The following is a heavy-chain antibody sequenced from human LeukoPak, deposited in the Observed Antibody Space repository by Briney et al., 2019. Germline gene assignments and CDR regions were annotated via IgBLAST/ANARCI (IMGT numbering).Heavy chain of an antibody. CDR1: GGSIYSSYY. J-gene: IGHJ4*02. CDR2: IYPTGTT. V-gene: IGHV4-4*07. Sequence: SETLSLTCTVSGGSIYSSYYWTWIRPPAGKGLEWIGLIYPTGTTNYNPSLKRRVTISLDTSKNQFSLRLSSVTAADTAVYYCVEVFENWGQGTLVTVSS. D-gene: IGHD1-1*01. CDR3: VEVFEN.